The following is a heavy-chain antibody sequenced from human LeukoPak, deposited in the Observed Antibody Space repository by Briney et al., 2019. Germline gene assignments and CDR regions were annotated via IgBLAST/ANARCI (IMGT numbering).Heavy chain of an antibody. Sequence: ASVKVSCKASGYTFTGYSMHWVRQAPGQGLEWMGWINPNSGGTNYAQKFQGRVTMTRDTSISTAYMELSRLRSDDTAVYYCASPGYSSSPPRGYWGQGTLVTVSS. CDR1: GYTFTGYS. D-gene: IGHD6-6*01. CDR3: ASPGYSSSPPRGY. J-gene: IGHJ4*02. V-gene: IGHV1-2*02. CDR2: INPNSGGT.